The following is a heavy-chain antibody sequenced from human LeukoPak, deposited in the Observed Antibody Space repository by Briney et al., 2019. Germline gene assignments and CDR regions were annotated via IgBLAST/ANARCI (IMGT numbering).Heavy chain of an antibody. CDR3: ARDPKPVYSSGWTGAFDI. D-gene: IGHD6-19*01. CDR1: GFTFDDYG. CDR2: INWNGGST. Sequence: RSGGSLRLSCAASGFTFDDYGMSWVRQAPGKGLEWVSGINWNGGSTGYADSVKGRFTISRDNAKNSLYLQMNSLRAEDTALYYCARDPKPVYSSGWTGAFDIWGQGTMVTVSS. V-gene: IGHV3-20*04. J-gene: IGHJ3*02.